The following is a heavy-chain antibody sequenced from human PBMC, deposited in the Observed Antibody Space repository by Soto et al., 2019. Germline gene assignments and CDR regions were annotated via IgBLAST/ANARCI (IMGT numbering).Heavy chain of an antibody. V-gene: IGHV3-30-3*01. CDR1: GFTFSSYA. J-gene: IGHJ6*02. Sequence: PGGSLRLSCAASGFTFSSYAMHWVRQAPGKGLEWVAVISYDGSNKYYADSVKGRSTISRDNSKNTLYLQMNSLRAEDTAVYYCARLGDRYYDFWSGYQGYGMDVWGQGTTVTVSS. CDR2: ISYDGSNK. D-gene: IGHD3-3*01. CDR3: ARLGDRYYDFWSGYQGYGMDV.